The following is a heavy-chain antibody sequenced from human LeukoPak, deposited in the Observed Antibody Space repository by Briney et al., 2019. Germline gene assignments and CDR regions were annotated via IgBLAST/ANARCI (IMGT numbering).Heavy chain of an antibody. CDR2: INWNGGST. D-gene: IGHD3-9*01. V-gene: IGHV3-20*04. J-gene: IGHJ4*02. Sequence: GGSLRLSCAASGFTFDDYGMNWVRQTPGKGLEWVSGINWNGGSTGYADSVRGRFTISRDNAKNSLYLQMNSLRAEDTALYYCARVNYDILTGYSWGGDFWGQGTLVTVSS. CDR1: GFTFDDYG. CDR3: ARVNYDILTGYSWGGDF.